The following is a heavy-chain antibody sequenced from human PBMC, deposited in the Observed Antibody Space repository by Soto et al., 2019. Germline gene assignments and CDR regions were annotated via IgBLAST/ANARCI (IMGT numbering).Heavy chain of an antibody. CDR1: GGSLNSGDYY. D-gene: IGHD3-22*01. V-gene: IGHV4-30-4*08. Sequence: QVQLQETGPGLVKPSQTLSLTCTVSGGSLNSGDYYWSWLRQPPGKGLEWIGHISYSGSTYYNPPLKGRATISGDTSKQQFSLKLSSVTAADTAVYYCASSPYDIFDYWGEGTLVTVSS. CDR2: ISYSGST. J-gene: IGHJ4*02. CDR3: ASSPYDIFDY.